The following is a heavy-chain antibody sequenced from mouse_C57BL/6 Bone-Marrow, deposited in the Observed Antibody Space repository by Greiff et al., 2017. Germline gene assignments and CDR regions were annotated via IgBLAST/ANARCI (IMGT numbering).Heavy chain of an antibody. D-gene: IGHD2-4*01. CDR1: GYTFTSYW. Sequence: QVQLKQSGAELVKPGASVKMSCKASGYTFTSYWITWVKQRPGQGLEWIGDIYPGSGSTNYNEKFKSKATLTVDTSSSTAYMQLSSLTSEDSAVYYCARYYYDYDGFAYWGQGTLVTVSA. CDR3: ARYYYDYDGFAY. J-gene: IGHJ3*01. V-gene: IGHV1-55*01. CDR2: IYPGSGST.